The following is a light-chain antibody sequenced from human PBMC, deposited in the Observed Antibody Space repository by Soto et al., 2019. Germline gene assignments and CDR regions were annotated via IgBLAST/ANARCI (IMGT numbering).Light chain of an antibody. CDR1: HDIGNS. Sequence: IQMTQSPPSLSASVGDRVTIACQASHDIGNSLNWYQDKPGQXPXXVIYDAYNLETGVPSTFSGGGYGTHFTFTISSLRPEDTGTDYCQKSDHLPLFGPGTKVDIK. V-gene: IGKV1-33*01. CDR2: DAY. J-gene: IGKJ3*01. CDR3: QKSDHLPL.